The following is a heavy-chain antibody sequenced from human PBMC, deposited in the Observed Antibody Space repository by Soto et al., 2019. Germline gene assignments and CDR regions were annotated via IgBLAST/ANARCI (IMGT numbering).Heavy chain of an antibody. D-gene: IGHD2-2*02. J-gene: IGHJ6*03. CDR2: INHSGST. CDR1: GGSFSGYY. Sequence: SETLSLTCAVYGGSFSGYYWSWIRQPPGKGLEWIGEINHSGSTNYNPSLKSRVTISVDTSKNQFSLKLSSVTAADTAVYYCVRDSPIWDYYYYMDVWGKGTTVTVSS. CDR3: VRDSPIWDYYYYMDV. V-gene: IGHV4-34*01.